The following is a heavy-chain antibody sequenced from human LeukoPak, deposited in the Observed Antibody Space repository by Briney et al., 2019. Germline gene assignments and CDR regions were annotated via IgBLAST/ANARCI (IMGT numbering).Heavy chain of an antibody. CDR2: IDPGDSDT. D-gene: IGHD5-18*01. Sequence: GEPRKISWKGFGYIFPTFVIGGVRQMPGKGLEWMGIIDPGDSDTSNSPSFQGQVTLSPDKSLSTAYLRWGSLKASDPAMYYCARRRDNRGYKDIFHIWGQKTMVTVSS. V-gene: IGHV5-51*01. J-gene: IGHJ3*02. CDR1: GYIFPTFV. CDR3: ARRRDNRGYKDIFHI.